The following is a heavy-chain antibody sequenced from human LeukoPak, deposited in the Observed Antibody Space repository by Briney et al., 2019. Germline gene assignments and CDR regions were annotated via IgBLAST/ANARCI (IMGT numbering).Heavy chain of an antibody. D-gene: IGHD3-22*01. CDR1: GYTFTGYC. CDR3: ARGRHYYDSSGYLRFDY. CDR2: INPNSGDT. V-gene: IGHV1-2*02. J-gene: IGHJ4*02. Sequence: VASVKVSCKASGYTFTGYCMHWVRQAPGQGLEWMGWINPNSGDTNYAQKFQGRVTMTRDTSISTAYMELSRLRSDDTAVYYCARGRHYYDSSGYLRFDYWGQGTLVTVSS.